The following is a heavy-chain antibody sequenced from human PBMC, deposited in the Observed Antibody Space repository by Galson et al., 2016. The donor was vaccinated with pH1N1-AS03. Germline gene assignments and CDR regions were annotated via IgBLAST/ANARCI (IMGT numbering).Heavy chain of an antibody. CDR3: ARGSKRNYYEISGYFAH. J-gene: IGHJ5*02. V-gene: IGHV1-69*05. CDR1: GGTLSSYA. CDR2: IIPVFNVA. D-gene: IGHD3-22*01. Sequence: SVKVSCKASGGTLSSYAINWVRQAPGQGLEWLGAIIPVFNVANYAQRFQGRVTITTDESTSTAYMELSSLGSEDTAVYYCARGSKRNYYEISGYFAHWGQGTLVSVSS.